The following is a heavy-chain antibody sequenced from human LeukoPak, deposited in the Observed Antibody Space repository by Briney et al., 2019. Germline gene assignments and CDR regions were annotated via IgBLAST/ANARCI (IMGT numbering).Heavy chain of an antibody. Sequence: SETLSLTCTVSGGSIDNHFWNWVRQPPGKGLEWVGNIHYSGSTNYNPSLKSRVTISVDTSKNQFSLKLSSVTAADTAVYYCARASGSYSRGAFDIWGQGTMVTVSS. V-gene: IGHV4-59*11. CDR1: GGSIDNHF. CDR3: ARASGSYSRGAFDI. J-gene: IGHJ3*02. CDR2: IHYSGST. D-gene: IGHD1-26*01.